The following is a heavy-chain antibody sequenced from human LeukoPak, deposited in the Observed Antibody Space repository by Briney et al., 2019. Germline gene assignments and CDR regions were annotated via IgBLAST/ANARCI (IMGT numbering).Heavy chain of an antibody. D-gene: IGHD4-11*01. CDR2: INPNSGGT. Sequence: ASVKVSCKASGYTLTGYYMHWVRQAPGQGLEWMGWINPNSGGTNYAQKFQGRVTMTRDTSISTAYMELSRLRSDDTAVYYCARAAPRWYSNYVGYYYYGMDVWGQGTTVTVSS. J-gene: IGHJ6*02. CDR1: GYTLTGYY. CDR3: ARAAPRWYSNYVGYYYYGMDV. V-gene: IGHV1-2*02.